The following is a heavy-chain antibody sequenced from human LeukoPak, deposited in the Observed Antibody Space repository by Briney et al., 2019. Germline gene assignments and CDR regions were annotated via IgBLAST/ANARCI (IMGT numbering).Heavy chain of an antibody. V-gene: IGHV4-34*01. CDR1: GGSFSGYY. D-gene: IGHD2-15*01. CDR2: INHSGST. CDR3: ARGLRGYCSGGSCYSGHWFDP. Sequence: KPSETLSLTCAVYGGSFSGYYWSWIRQPPGKGLEWIGEINHSGSTNYNPSLKSRVTISVDTSKNQFSLKLSSVTAADTAVYYCARGLRGYCSGGSCYSGHWFDPWGQGTLVTVSS. J-gene: IGHJ5*02.